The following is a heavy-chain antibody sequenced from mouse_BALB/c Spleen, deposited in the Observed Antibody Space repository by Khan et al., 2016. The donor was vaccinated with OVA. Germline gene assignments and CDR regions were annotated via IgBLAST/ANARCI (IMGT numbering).Heavy chain of an antibody. Sequence: VQLKESGAELVKPGASVKLSCTTSGFNIKDTYIHWVKQRPEQGLVWIGRIDPANGYTKFDPRFRGKATITTETSSNTAYLQLSSLTSEDTAVYYCARITYCDGSYWGQGTLVTVSS. CDR2: IDPANGYT. CDR3: ARITYCDGSY. CDR1: GFNIKDTY. J-gene: IGHJ3*01. V-gene: IGHV14-3*02. D-gene: IGHD1-1*01.